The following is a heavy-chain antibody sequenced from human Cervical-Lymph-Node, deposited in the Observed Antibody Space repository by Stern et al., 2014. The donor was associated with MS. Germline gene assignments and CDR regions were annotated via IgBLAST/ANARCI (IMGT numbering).Heavy chain of an antibody. D-gene: IGHD6-13*01. CDR2: INPSGGST. CDR1: GYTFTSYY. V-gene: IGHV1-46*01. J-gene: IGHJ4*02. CDR3: ARGRMRSSRKTGDYFDY. Sequence: QVQLLQPGAEVTKPGASVKVSCKASGYTFTSYYMHWVRQAPGQGLEWMGIINPSGGSTSYAQKFQGEVTMTRDTSTSTVYMELGSLRSEDTAVYYCARGRMRSSRKTGDYFDYWGQGTLVTVSS.